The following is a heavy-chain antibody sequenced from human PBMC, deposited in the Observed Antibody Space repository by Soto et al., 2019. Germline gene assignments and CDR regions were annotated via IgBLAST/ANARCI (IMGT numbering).Heavy chain of an antibody. CDR2: INHSGST. Sequence: QVQLQQWGAGLLKPSETLSLTCAVYGGSFSGYYWSWIRQPPGKGLEWIGEINHSGSTNYNPSLKSRVTISVDTSKNQFSLKLSSVTAADTAVYYCARGAISGIAVAGSFYVVACGVCWFDPWGQGTLVTVSS. V-gene: IGHV4-34*01. J-gene: IGHJ5*02. CDR3: ARGAISGIAVAGSFYVVACGVCWFDP. CDR1: GGSFSGYY. D-gene: IGHD6-19*01.